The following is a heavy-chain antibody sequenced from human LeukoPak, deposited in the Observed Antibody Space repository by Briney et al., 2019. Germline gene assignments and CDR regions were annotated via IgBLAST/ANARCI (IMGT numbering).Heavy chain of an antibody. CDR1: GFTFIDNS. CDR3: ARGPAVADYYQHYYMDV. CDR2: ISTCSSTI. Sequence: GGSLRLSCAGSGFTFIDNSMNWLRQAPGKGLEWVSYISTCSSTIYYADSVRGRFTISRDNAKNSLYLQMNSLRAGDTAVYYCARGPAVADYYQHYYMDVWGRGTTVTISS. D-gene: IGHD6-19*01. V-gene: IGHV3-48*01. J-gene: IGHJ6*03.